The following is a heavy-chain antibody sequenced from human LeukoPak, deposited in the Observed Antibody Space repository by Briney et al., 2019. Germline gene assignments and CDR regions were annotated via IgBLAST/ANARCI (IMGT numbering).Heavy chain of an antibody. V-gene: IGHV3-11*01. D-gene: IGHD3-22*01. CDR1: GFTFSDYY. CDR3: ARGQGEPYTYYYDSSGYYFDY. Sequence: GSLRLSCAASGFTFSDYYMSWIRQAPGKGLEWVSYISSSGSTIYYADSVKGRFTISRDNAKNSLYLQMNSLRAEDTAVYYCARGQGEPYTYYYDSSGYYFDYWGQGTLVTVSS. J-gene: IGHJ4*02. CDR2: ISSSGSTI.